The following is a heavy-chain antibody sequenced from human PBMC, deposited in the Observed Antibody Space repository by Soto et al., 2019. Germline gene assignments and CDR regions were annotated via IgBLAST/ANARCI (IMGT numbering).Heavy chain of an antibody. V-gene: IGHV1-2*04. CDR2: INPNSGGT. CDR3: ARDHPHTSGSYYYYYGMDV. Sequence: ASVKVSCKASGYTFTGYYMHWVRQAPGQGLEWMGWINPNSGGTNYAQKFQGWVTMTRDTSISTAYMELSRLRSDDTAVYYCARDHPHTSGSYYYYYGMDVWGQGTTVTVSS. CDR1: GYTFTGYY. J-gene: IGHJ6*02. D-gene: IGHD1-26*01.